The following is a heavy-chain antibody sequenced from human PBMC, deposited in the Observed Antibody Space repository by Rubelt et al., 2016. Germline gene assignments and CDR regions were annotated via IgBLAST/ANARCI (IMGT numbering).Heavy chain of an antibody. CDR2: TRNKANSYTT. D-gene: IGHD3-3*01. J-gene: IGHJ4*02. CDR3: VKEQVGGGYYTTDY. V-gene: IGHV3-72*01. CDR1: GFTLSDQY. Sequence: AASGFTLSDQYMDWVRQAPGMGLEWVGRTRNKANSYTTEYAASVKGRSTISRDDSKNSLYLQMNSLKTEDTAVYYCVKEQVGGGYYTTDYWGQGTLVTVSS.